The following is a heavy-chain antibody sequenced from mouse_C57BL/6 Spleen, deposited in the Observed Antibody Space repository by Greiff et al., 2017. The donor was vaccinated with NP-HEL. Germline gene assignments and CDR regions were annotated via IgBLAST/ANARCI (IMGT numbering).Heavy chain of an antibody. D-gene: IGHD1-1*01. CDR3: ARCSSYGDYYAMDY. V-gene: IGHV1-26*01. CDR1: GYTFTDYY. CDR2: INPNNGGT. Sequence: EVQLQQSGPELVKPGASVKISCKASGYTFTDYYMNWVKQSHGKSLEWIGDINPNNGGTSYNQKFKGKATLTVDKSSSTAYMELRSLTSEDSAVYYCARCSSYGDYYAMDYWGQGTSVTVSS. J-gene: IGHJ4*01.